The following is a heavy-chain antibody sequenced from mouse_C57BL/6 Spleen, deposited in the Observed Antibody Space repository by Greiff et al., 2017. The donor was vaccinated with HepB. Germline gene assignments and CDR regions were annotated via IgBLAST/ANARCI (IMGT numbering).Heavy chain of an antibody. V-gene: IGHV5-17*01. CDR2: ISSGSSTI. J-gene: IGHJ2*01. CDR1: GFTFSDYG. CDR3: ARRAIYYDYHFDY. D-gene: IGHD2-4*01. Sequence: EVKVVESGGGLVKPGGSLKLSCAASGFTFSDYGMNWVRQGPEKGLEWVAYISSGSSTIYYADTVKGRFTLSRDNAKNTLFLQMTSLRSADTAMYYCARRAIYYDYHFDYWGQGTTLTVSS.